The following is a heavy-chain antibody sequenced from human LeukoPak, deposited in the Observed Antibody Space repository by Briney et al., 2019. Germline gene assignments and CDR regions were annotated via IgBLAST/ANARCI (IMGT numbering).Heavy chain of an antibody. Sequence: PGGSLRLSCAASGFTFSSYWMSWVRQAPGKGLEWVANIKQDGSEKYYVDSVKGRFTISRDNAKNSLYLQMNSLRAEDTAVYYCAKGETYYYDSSGYGFDYWGQGTLVTVSS. J-gene: IGHJ4*02. CDR2: IKQDGSEK. CDR1: GFTFSSYW. V-gene: IGHV3-7*01. D-gene: IGHD3-22*01. CDR3: AKGETYYYDSSGYGFDY.